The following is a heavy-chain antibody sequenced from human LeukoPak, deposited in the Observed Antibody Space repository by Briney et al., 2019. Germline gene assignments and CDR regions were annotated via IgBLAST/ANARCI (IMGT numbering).Heavy chain of an antibody. Sequence: GASVKVSCKASGGTFSSYAISWVRQAPGQGLEWMGRIIPIFRTANYAQKFQGRVTITTDESTSTAYMELSSLRSEDTAVYYCAREGSSGWYDLGAFDIWGQGTMVTVSS. CDR1: GGTFSSYA. CDR3: AREGSSGWYDLGAFDI. D-gene: IGHD6-19*01. V-gene: IGHV1-69*05. J-gene: IGHJ3*02. CDR2: IIPIFRTA.